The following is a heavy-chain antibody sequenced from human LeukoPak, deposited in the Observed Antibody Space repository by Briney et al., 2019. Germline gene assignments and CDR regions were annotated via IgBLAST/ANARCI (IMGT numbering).Heavy chain of an antibody. V-gene: IGHV3-66*01. CDR3: ARDLLGYYGSGRSGFDY. D-gene: IGHD3-10*01. CDR2: IYSGGST. CDR1: GFTVSSNY. Sequence: GGSLRLSCAVSGFTVSSNYMSWVRQAPGKGLEWVSVIYSGGSTYYADSVKGRFTISRDNSKNTLYLQMNSLRAEDTAVYYCARDLLGYYGSGRSGFDYWGQGTLVTVSS. J-gene: IGHJ4*02.